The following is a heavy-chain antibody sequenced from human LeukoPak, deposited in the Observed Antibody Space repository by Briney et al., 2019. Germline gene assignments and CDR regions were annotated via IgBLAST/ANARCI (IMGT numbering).Heavy chain of an antibody. CDR3: SRLQLGGSNSRYYYYYMDF. CDR1: GYIFINYG. V-gene: IGHV1-18*01. Sequence: GASVKVSCKASGYIFINYGISWVRQAPGQGLEWMGWISVHNGDTDYAQKLKGRVTMTTDTSTSTVYMELRSLRSDDTAVSYCSRLQLGGSNSRYYYYYMDFWGKGTTVSVSS. CDR2: ISVHNGDT. J-gene: IGHJ6*03. D-gene: IGHD5-24*01.